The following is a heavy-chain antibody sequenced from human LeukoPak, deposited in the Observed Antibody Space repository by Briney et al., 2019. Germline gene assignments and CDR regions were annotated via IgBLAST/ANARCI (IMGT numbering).Heavy chain of an antibody. Sequence: SATLSLTCTVSGGSISSYYWSWIRQPAGKGLEWIGRIYTSGSTNYNPSLKSRVTMSVDTSKNQFSLKLSSVTAADTAVYYCARAAYYYGAGSYSFDYWGQGTRVTVSS. J-gene: IGHJ4*02. CDR2: IYTSGST. CDR3: ARAAYYYGAGSYSFDY. CDR1: GGSISSYY. D-gene: IGHD3-10*01. V-gene: IGHV4-4*07.